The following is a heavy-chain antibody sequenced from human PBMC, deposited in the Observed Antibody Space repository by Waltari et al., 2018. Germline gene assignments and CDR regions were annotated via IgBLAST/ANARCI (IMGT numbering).Heavy chain of an antibody. V-gene: IGHV3-66*03. J-gene: IGHJ3*02. D-gene: IGHD1-26*01. CDR1: GFTVSSNY. Sequence: EVQLVESGGGLIQPGGSLRLSCAASGFTVSSNYMSWVRQAPGKGLEWVSVIYSGGSTYYADSVKGRFTISRDNSKNTLYLQMNSLKVEDTAVYFCAKGGPKYSGNPSALDTWGQGTMVTVSS. CDR2: IYSGGST. CDR3: AKGGPKYSGNPSALDT.